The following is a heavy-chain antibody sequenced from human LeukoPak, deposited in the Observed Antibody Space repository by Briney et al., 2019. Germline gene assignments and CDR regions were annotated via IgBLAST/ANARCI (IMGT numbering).Heavy chain of an antibody. D-gene: IGHD6-13*01. J-gene: IGHJ4*02. CDR3: ARVRTWVSLAAAGTGPQDY. CDR1: GYTFTSYG. Sequence: ASVKVSCKASGYTFTSYGISWVRQVPGRGLEWMGWISAYNGNTNYAQKLQGRVTMTTDTSTSTAYMELRSLRSDDTAVYYCARVRTWVSLAAAGTGPQDYWGQGTLVTVSS. CDR2: ISAYNGNT. V-gene: IGHV1-18*01.